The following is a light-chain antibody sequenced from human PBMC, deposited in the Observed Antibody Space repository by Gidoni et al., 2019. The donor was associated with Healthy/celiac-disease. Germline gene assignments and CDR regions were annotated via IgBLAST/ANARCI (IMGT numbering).Light chain of an antibody. V-gene: IGKV1-39*01. CDR2: AAS. CDR3: QQSYSTHRYN. J-gene: IGKJ2*01. CDR1: QSISSY. Sequence: DIQMTQSPSSLSASVGDRVTITCRASQSISSYLNWYQQKPGKAPKLLIYAASSLQSGVPSRFSGSGSGTDFTLTISSLQPEDFATYYCQQSYSTHRYNVGQGTKLEIK.